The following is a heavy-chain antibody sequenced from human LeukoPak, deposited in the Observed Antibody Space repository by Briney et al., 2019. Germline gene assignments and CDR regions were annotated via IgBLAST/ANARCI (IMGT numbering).Heavy chain of an antibody. CDR3: ARREISSGYVYYFDY. CDR1: GGSISSYY. Sequence: SETLSLTXTVSGGSISSYYWSWIRQPPGKGLEWIGYIDYSGSTNYNPSLKSRVTISVDTSKNQFSLKLCSVTAADTAVYYCARREISSGYVYYFDYWGQGTLVTVSS. V-gene: IGHV4-59*01. J-gene: IGHJ4*02. D-gene: IGHD3-22*01. CDR2: IDYSGST.